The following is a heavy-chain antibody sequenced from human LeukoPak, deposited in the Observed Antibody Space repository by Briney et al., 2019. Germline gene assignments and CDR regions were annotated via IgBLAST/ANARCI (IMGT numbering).Heavy chain of an antibody. D-gene: IGHD3-10*01. CDR2: ISSSGSTI. Sequence: PGGSLRLSCAASGFTFSSYEMNWVRQAPGKGLEWVSYISSSGSTIYYADSVKGRFTISRDNAKNSLYLQMNSLRAEDTAVYYCAKSITMVRGVDYWGQGTLVTVSS. V-gene: IGHV3-48*03. CDR1: GFTFSSYE. J-gene: IGHJ4*02. CDR3: AKSITMVRGVDY.